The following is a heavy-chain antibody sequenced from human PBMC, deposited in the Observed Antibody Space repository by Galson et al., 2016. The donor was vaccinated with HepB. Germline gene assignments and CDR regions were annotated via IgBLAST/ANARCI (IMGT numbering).Heavy chain of an antibody. J-gene: IGHJ4*02. CDR3: ARDASPLPSGLFPTGFPVDH. V-gene: IGHV3-21*01. CDR1: GFTFSSYS. Sequence: SLRLSCAASGFTFSSYSMNWVRQAPGKGLEWVSYIGSSSTYIYYADSVKGRFTISRDNAKNSLFLQMNSLRAEDTAVYYCARDASPLPSGLFPTGFPVDHWGQGTLVTVSS. D-gene: IGHD6-19*01. CDR2: IGSSSTYI.